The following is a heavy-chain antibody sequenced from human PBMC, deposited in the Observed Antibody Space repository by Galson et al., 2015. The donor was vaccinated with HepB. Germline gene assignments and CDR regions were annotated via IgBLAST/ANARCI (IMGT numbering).Heavy chain of an antibody. CDR3: ARDRTRNWFEP. V-gene: IGHV3-74*01. CDR2: IDGDGTTA. J-gene: IGHJ5*02. CDR1: GFTFNFNGHW. Sequence: SLRLSCAGSGFTFNFNGHWMHWVRQAPGKGLVWVSRIDGDGTTAYYADFVKGRFTISRDSARNTLYLQMDSLTDEDTAIYYCARDRTRNWFEPWGQGTLVTVSS.